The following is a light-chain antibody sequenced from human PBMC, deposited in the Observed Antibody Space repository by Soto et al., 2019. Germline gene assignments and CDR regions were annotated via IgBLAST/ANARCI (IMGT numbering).Light chain of an antibody. CDR1: SSDFGGYTY. J-gene: IGLJ1*01. CDR3: TSYTSSSTPYV. CDR2: DVS. Sequence: QSALTQHASASGSPGQSITISCAGTSSDFGGYTYVSWYQQHPGKAPKLMIYDVSNRPSGVSNRFSGSKSGNTASLTISGLQAEDEADYYCTSYTSSSTPYVFGGGTKVTVL. V-gene: IGLV2-14*01.